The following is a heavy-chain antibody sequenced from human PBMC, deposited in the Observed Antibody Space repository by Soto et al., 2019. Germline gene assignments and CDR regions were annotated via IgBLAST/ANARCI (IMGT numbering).Heavy chain of an antibody. CDR3: VRDGTKTLRDGSDY. CDR2: IYATGTT. CDR1: GASISGFY. J-gene: IGHJ4*02. Sequence: PSETLSLTCTVSGASISGFYWSWIRKSAGKGLEWIGRIYATGTTDYNPSLKSRVMMSVDTSKKQFSLKLRSVTAADTAVYYCVRDGTKTLRDGSDYWGQGTLVTVSS. D-gene: IGHD1-1*01. V-gene: IGHV4-4*07.